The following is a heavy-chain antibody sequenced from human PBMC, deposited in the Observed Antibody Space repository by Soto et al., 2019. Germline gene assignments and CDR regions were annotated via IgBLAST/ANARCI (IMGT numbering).Heavy chain of an antibody. D-gene: IGHD1-1*01. Sequence: GGSLRLSCAASGFTFSSYAMSWVRQAPGKGLEWVSAISGSGGSTYYADSVKGRFTISRDNSKNTLYLQMNSLRAEDTAVYYCLGTTSGYGIFDYWGQGTLVTVSS. CDR3: LGTTSGYGIFDY. J-gene: IGHJ4*02. V-gene: IGHV3-23*01. CDR2: ISGSGGST. CDR1: GFTFSSYA.